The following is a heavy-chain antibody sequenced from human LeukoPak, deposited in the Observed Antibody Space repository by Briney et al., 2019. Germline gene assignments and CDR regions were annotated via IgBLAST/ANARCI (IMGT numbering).Heavy chain of an antibody. CDR2: INHSGST. CDR3: ARQVKGNWYAFGFDY. Sequence: SETLSLTCTVSGGSISSYYWSWIRQPPGKGLEWIGEINHSGSTNYNPSLKSRVTISVDTSKNQFSLNLRSVTAADTAVYYCARQVKGNWYAFGFDYWGQGTLVSVSS. D-gene: IGHD1-1*01. J-gene: IGHJ4*02. V-gene: IGHV4-34*01. CDR1: GGSISSYY.